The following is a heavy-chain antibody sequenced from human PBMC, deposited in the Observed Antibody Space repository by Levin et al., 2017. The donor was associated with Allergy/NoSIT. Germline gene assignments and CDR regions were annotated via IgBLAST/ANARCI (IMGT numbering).Heavy chain of an antibody. Sequence: PGGSLRLSCAVYGGSFSGYYWSWIRQPPGKGLEWIGEINHSGNTNYNPSLKSRVTISVDTSKNQFSLKLSSVTAADTAVYYCVRGSFCSGGSCYSIWFDPWGQGTLVTVSS. D-gene: IGHD2-15*01. CDR1: GGSFSGYY. CDR2: INHSGNT. J-gene: IGHJ5*02. CDR3: VRGSFCSGGSCYSIWFDP. V-gene: IGHV4-34*01.